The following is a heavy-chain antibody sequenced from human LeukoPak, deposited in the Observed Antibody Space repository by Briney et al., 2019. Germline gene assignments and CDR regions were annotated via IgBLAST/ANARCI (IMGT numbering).Heavy chain of an antibody. D-gene: IGHD3-10*01. Sequence: ASVKVSCKASGYTFTSYGISWVRQAPGQGLEWMGWISAYNGNTNYAQKLQGRVTMTTDTSTSTAYMELRSLRSDDTAVYYCARDGPRITMVRGEAPDYRGQGTLVTVSS. V-gene: IGHV1-18*04. CDR1: GYTFTSYG. CDR2: ISAYNGNT. CDR3: ARDGPRITMVRGEAPDY. J-gene: IGHJ4*02.